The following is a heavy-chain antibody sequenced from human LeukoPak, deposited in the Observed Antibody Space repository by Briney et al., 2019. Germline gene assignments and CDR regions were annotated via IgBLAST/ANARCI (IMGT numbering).Heavy chain of an antibody. CDR2: ISTDGSTT. J-gene: IGHJ4*02. CDR1: GFTFSNYW. CDR3: ARFRLAGEGEYYFDY. V-gene: IGHV3-74*01. D-gene: IGHD7-27*01. Sequence: GGSLRLSCVASGFTFSNYWMHWDRQAPGKGLVWVSRISTDGSTTAYADSVKGRFTISRDNAKNTLYLQMSTLRADDTAVYYCARFRLAGEGEYYFDYWGQGTLVTVSS.